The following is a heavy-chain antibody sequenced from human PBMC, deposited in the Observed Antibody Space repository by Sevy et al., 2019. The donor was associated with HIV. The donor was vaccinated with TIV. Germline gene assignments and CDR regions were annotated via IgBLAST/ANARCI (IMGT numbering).Heavy chain of an antibody. CDR1: GGSISPYY. V-gene: IGHV4-59*01. J-gene: IGHJ6*02. Sequence: SETLSLTCTVSGGSISPYYWNWIRQPPGKGLEWIGHMYYSGTIKYNPSFKSRVTISAEMSKDQFSVKLRSVTAADTAVYYCARGGGLTDYGMDVWGQGTTVTVSS. CDR2: MYYSGTI. D-gene: IGHD3-16*01. CDR3: ARGGGLTDYGMDV.